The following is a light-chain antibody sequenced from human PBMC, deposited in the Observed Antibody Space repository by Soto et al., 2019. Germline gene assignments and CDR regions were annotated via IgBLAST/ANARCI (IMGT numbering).Light chain of an antibody. Sequence: EIVMTQSPATLSVSPGERATLSCRASQSVSSNLAWYQQKPGQAPRLLIYGASTRATGIPARFSGSGSWTEFTLTISSLQSEDFEVYYCQQYNKWPPYTFGQGTKLEIK. J-gene: IGKJ2*01. CDR2: GAS. CDR3: QQYNKWPPYT. V-gene: IGKV3-15*01. CDR1: QSVSSN.